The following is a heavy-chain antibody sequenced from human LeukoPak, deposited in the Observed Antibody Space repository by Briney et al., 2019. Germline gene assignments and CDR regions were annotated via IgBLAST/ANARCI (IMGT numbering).Heavy chain of an antibody. CDR1: GGSISSYY. CDR2: IYYSGST. J-gene: IGHJ5*02. D-gene: IGHD2-2*01. CDR3: ARDVVPAAIVNWFDP. Sequence: KPSETLSLTCTVSGGSISSYYWSWIRQPPGKGLEWIGYIYYSGSTNYNPSLKSRVTISVDTSKNQFSLKLSSVTAADTAVYYCARDVVPAAIVNWFDPWGQGTLVTVSS. V-gene: IGHV4-59*01.